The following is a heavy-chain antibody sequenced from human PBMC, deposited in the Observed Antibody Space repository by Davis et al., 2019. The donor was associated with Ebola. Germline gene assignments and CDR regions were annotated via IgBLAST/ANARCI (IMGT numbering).Heavy chain of an antibody. J-gene: IGHJ4*02. D-gene: IGHD1-26*01. V-gene: IGHV1-8*02. CDR3: ARRVGVRSGFDY. Sequence: ASVKVSCKASGGTFSSYAINWVRQATGQGLEWMGWMNPNSGNTGYAQKFQGRITMTRNISISTAYMELNSLRSEDTAVYYCARRVGVRSGFDYWGQGTLVTVSS. CDR2: MNPNSGNT. CDR1: GGTFSSYA.